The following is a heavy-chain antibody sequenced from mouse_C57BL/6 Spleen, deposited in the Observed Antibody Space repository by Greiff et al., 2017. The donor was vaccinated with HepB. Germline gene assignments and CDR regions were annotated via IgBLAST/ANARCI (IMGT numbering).Heavy chain of an antibody. D-gene: IGHD2-2*01. V-gene: IGHV5-4*01. J-gene: IGHJ3*01. CDR2: ISDGGSYT. CDR3: ARDPVRGWFAY. Sequence: EVKLMESGGGLVKPGGSLKLSCAASGFTFSSYAMSWVRQTPEKRLEWVATISDGGSYTYYPDNVKGRFTISRDNAKNNLYLQMSHLKSEDTAMYYCARDPVRGWFAYWGQGTLVTVSA. CDR1: GFTFSSYA.